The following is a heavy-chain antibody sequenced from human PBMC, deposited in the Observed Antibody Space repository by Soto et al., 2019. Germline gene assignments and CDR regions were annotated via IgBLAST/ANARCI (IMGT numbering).Heavy chain of an antibody. CDR1: GCIFTING. Sequence: QVQLVQSGAEVKMPGASVKVSCQASGCIFTINGISWVRQAPGQGLEWLGWISANSGNTNYAQNVQDRVILTTNTSTATAYMELRSLRSDDTAVYYCARDRNHGLDNWGQGTLVTVSS. V-gene: IGHV1-18*01. CDR2: ISANSGNT. D-gene: IGHD4-17*01. CDR3: ARDRNHGLDN. J-gene: IGHJ4*02.